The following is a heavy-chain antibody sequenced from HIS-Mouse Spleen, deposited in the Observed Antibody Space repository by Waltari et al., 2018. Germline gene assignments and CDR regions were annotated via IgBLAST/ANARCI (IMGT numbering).Heavy chain of an antibody. D-gene: IGHD6-13*01. Sequence: QLQLQESGPGLVKPSETLSLTCTVSGGSIISSSYYWGWIRQPPGKGLEWIGGIYYSGSTYYNPALNSRVTISVDTSKNQFSLKLSSVTAADTAVYYCAREIPYSSSWYDWYFDLWGRGTLVTVSS. V-gene: IGHV4-39*07. CDR1: GGSIISSSYY. J-gene: IGHJ2*01. CDR3: AREIPYSSSWYDWYFDL. CDR2: IYYSGST.